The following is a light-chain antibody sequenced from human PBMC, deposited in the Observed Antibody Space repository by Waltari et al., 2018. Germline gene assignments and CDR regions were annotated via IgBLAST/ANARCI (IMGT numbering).Light chain of an antibody. Sequence: QSALTQPRSVSGSPEQSVTISCTGTSSYVGTYDYVSWYQQHPAKAPKLIVYDVTERPSGVPDRFSGSKSGNTASLTISGLQAEDEADYYCCSYAGRDTFIIFGGGTKLTV. CDR2: DVT. CDR1: SSYVGTYDY. CDR3: CSYAGRDTFII. J-gene: IGLJ2*01. V-gene: IGLV2-11*01.